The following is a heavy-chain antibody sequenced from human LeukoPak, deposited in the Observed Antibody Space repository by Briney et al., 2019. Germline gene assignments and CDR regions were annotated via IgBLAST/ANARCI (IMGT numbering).Heavy chain of an antibody. D-gene: IGHD3-22*01. CDR1: GFTFSTYT. Sequence: PGGSLRLSCAVSGFTFSTYTMNWVRQAPGKGLQWVANIKTDGSEKYYVDSVKGRFTISRDNAKNSLYLQMNSLRAEDTAMYYCATYSSLNRREFQYWGQGTLLTVSS. J-gene: IGHJ1*01. CDR3: ATYSSLNRREFQY. CDR2: IKTDGSEK. V-gene: IGHV3-7*01.